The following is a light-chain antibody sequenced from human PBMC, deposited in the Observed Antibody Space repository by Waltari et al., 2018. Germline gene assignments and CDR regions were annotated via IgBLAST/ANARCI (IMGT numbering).Light chain of an antibody. V-gene: IGKV1-17*01. CDR1: QDIRTY. CDR3: LQYNSHPYS. J-gene: IGKJ2*03. Sequence: DFEMTQSPSSLSASAGDTVTISCRASQDIRTYLNWYQQKPGKPPQRLIYAASSLESGVPSRFSGSGSGTDFTLTISSLQPEDFTTYYCLQYNSHPYSFGQGTKVEIK. CDR2: AAS.